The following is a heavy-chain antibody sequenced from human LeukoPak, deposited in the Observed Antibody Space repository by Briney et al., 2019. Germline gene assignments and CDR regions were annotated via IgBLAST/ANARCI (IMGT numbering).Heavy chain of an antibody. CDR1: GDSVSNNSAA. V-gene: IGHV6-1*01. CDR2: TYYRSKWYN. J-gene: IGHJ4*02. Sequence: SQTLSLTCAISGDSVSNNSAAWSWIRQSPSRVLVWLGRTYYRSKWYNDHAVSLKSRITINPDTSKNHFTLQLNSVTPEDTAVYYCARSVGSPTSGFEHWGQGTLVTVSS. D-gene: IGHD1-26*01. CDR3: ARSVGSPTSGFEH.